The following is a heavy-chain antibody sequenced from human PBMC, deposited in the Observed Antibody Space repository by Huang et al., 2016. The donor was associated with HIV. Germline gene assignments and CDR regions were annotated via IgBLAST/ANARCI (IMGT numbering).Heavy chain of an antibody. CDR3: SRDDFWSGYSDYYGLDV. D-gene: IGHD3-3*01. CDR1: GFTFKSYA. Sequence: EVQLLESGGGLVQPGGSLRLSCAASGFTFKSYAMSWVRQAPGKGLEWVAAISGRGGNTYYADSVKGRFTISRDNSKNTLFLQMSGLRAEDTAVYYCSRDDFWSGYSDYYGLDVWGQGTTVTVSS. CDR2: ISGRGGNT. J-gene: IGHJ6*02. V-gene: IGHV3-23*01.